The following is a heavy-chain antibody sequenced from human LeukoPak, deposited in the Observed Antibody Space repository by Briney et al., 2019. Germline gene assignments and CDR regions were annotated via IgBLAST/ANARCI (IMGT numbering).Heavy chain of an antibody. CDR1: GGSISSYF. V-gene: IGHV4-4*07. Sequence: SETLSLTCTVSGGSISSYFWSWIRQPAGKGREWIGRIYATGITNYNPSLKSRVTMSVDTSKNQFSLKLNSVTAADTAVYYCARETTGTERHFDYWGQGTLVTVSS. CDR3: ARETTGTERHFDY. CDR2: IYATGIT. J-gene: IGHJ4*02. D-gene: IGHD1-1*01.